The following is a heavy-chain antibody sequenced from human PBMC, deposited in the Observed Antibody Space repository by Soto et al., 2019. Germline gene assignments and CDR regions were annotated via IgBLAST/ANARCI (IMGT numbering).Heavy chain of an antibody. CDR1: GGTFSSYA. D-gene: IGHD3-22*01. V-gene: IGHV1-69*01. CDR3: AREREDYYDSSGPFDP. CDR2: IIPIFGTA. J-gene: IGHJ5*02. Sequence: QVQLVQSGAEVKKPGSSVKVSCKASGGTFSSYAISWVRQAPGQGLEWMGGIIPIFGTANYAQKFQGRVTITADESTSTAYLELSSLRPEDTAVYYCAREREDYYDSSGPFDPWGQGTLVTVSS.